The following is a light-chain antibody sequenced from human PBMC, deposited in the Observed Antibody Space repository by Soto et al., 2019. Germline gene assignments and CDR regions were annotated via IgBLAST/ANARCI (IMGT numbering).Light chain of an antibody. Sequence: DIQMTQSPSSLSASVGDRVTITCRASQSISTFLNWYHQKPAKAPKLLIYGASTLKSGVPPTFSGSGSGTDFTLTISSLQPEDFATYYCQQCFSTPLLTFGGGTKVEIK. CDR1: QSISTF. J-gene: IGKJ4*02. V-gene: IGKV1-39*01. CDR2: GAS. CDR3: QQCFSTPLLT.